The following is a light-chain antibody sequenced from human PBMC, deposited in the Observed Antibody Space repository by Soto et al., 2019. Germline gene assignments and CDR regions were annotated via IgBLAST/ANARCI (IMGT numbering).Light chain of an antibody. CDR2: GAS. CDR1: QGISSF. J-gene: IGKJ3*01. CDR3: HQLNSFPIP. Sequence: IQLTKSPSSLSASVGDRVTITCRASQGISSFLAWYQQKPGKAPKLLIYGASTLQSGVPSRFSGSGSGTDFTLTIGILQPEDFATYYCHQLNSFPIPFGPGTKVDIK. V-gene: IGKV1-9*01.